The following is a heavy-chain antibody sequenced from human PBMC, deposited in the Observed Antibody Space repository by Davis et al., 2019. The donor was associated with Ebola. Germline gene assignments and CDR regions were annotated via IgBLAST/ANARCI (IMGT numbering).Heavy chain of an antibody. V-gene: IGHV3-7*01. D-gene: IGHD6-13*01. CDR3: ARDEYSNVIYGMDV. J-gene: IGHJ6*02. Sequence: GESLKISCAASGFTFSSYWMSWVRQAPGKGLEWVANIKQDGSEKYYVDSVKGRFTISRDNAKNSLYLQMNSLRAEDTAVYYCARDEYSNVIYGMDVWGQGTTVTVSS. CDR2: IKQDGSEK. CDR1: GFTFSSYW.